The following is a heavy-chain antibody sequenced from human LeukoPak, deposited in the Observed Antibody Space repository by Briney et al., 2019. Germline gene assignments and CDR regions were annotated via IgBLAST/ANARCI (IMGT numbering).Heavy chain of an antibody. J-gene: IGHJ4*02. Sequence: GGSLRLSCAASGATFTKYGVKWVRQAAGAGLEYISGISRSGDITHYADSVKGRFTISRDNVQNTLYLQMNSLRAEDTALYYCATEGFYYWGPGTQVTVSS. CDR2: ISRSGDIT. V-gene: IGHV3-23*01. CDR1: GATFTKYG. CDR3: ATEGFYY.